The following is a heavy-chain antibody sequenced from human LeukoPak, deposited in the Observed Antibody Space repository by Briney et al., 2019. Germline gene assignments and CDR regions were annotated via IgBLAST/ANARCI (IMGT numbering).Heavy chain of an antibody. J-gene: IGHJ3*02. CDR1: GGSISSGSYY. CDR2: IYTSGST. Sequence: SETLSLTCTVSGGSISSGSYYWSWIRQPAGKGLEWIGRIYTSGSTNYNPSLKSRVTISVDTSKNQFSLKLRSVTAADTAVYYCARDKWEPRYAFDIWGQGTMVTVSS. V-gene: IGHV4-61*02. CDR3: ARDKWEPRYAFDI. D-gene: IGHD1-26*01.